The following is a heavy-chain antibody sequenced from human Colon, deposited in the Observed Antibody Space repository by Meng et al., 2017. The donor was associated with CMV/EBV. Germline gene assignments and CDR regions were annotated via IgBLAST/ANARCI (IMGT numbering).Heavy chain of an antibody. CDR1: GFNINENY. J-gene: IGHJ6*02. V-gene: IGHV3-53*01. Sequence: GGSLRLSCVASGFNINENYISWVRQPPGRGLEWISFIYTSGSTFYADSVKGRFTVSRNLSENTVYLQMNSLRVEDSAVYFCAKDRGRLFRDSYFGLDVLGPTTTITVSS. D-gene: IGHD3-10*01. CDR3: AKDRGRLFRDSYFGLDV. CDR2: IYTSGST.